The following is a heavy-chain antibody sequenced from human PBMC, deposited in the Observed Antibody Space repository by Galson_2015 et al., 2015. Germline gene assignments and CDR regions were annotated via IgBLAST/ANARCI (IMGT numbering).Heavy chain of an antibody. Sequence: SLRLSCAASGFTFSSYAMSWVRQAPGKGLEWVSVISARDGGTYYADSVKGRFTISRDNFKNMLYVQMNKLRAEDTVVYYCARGFADYFDYWGQGTLVTVSS. CDR2: ISARDGGT. CDR1: GFTFSSYA. CDR3: ARGFADYFDY. J-gene: IGHJ4*02. V-gene: IGHV3-23*01. D-gene: IGHD2-21*01.